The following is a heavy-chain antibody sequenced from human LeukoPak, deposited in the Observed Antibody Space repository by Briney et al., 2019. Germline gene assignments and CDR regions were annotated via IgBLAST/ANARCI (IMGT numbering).Heavy chain of an antibody. V-gene: IGHV3-15*01. CDR3: TTVLRPRRVITIGY. CDR2: IKSKTDGGTT. J-gene: IGHJ4*02. CDR1: GFTFSNAW. Sequence: PGGSLRLSCAASGFTFSNAWMSWVRQAPGKGLEWVGRIKSKTDGGTTDYAAPVKGRFTISRDDSKNTLYLQMNSLKTEDTAVYYCTTVLRPRRVITIGYWGQGTLVTVSS. D-gene: IGHD3-22*01.